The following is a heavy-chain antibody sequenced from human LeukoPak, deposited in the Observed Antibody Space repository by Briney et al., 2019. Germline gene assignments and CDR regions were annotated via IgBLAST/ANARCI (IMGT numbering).Heavy chain of an antibody. V-gene: IGHV4-4*07. CDR1: GGSISGYF. CDR2: IYSSGSN. CDR3: AREPTSGREPTSGRPLDY. Sequence: SETLSLTCTVSGGSISGYFWTWIRQPAGKGLEWIGRIYSSGSNNYNPSLKRRVTMSLDTSKNHFSLNLTSVTAADTAVHYCAREPTSGREPTSGRPLDYWGQGTLVTVSS. J-gene: IGHJ4*02. D-gene: IGHD5-12*01.